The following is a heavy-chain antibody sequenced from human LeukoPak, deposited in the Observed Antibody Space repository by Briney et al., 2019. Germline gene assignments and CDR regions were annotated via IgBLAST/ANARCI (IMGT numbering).Heavy chain of an antibody. D-gene: IGHD5/OR15-5a*01. J-gene: IGHJ3*02. CDR2: IGIRDDT. CDR3: IRGGIRVSGIDAFDI. Sequence: GGSLRLSCAASGFTFRDYDMHWVRQVPGRGLEWVSAIGIRDDTHYPGSVKGRFTISRENAQTSLYLQMNTLRDGATAMYYCIRGGIRVSGIDAFDIWGQGTMVTVSS. V-gene: IGHV3-13*01. CDR1: GFTFRDYD.